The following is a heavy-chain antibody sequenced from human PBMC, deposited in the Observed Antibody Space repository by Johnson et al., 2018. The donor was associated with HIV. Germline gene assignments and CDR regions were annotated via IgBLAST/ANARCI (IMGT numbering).Heavy chain of an antibody. Sequence: QVLLVESGGGVVQPGRSLRLSCAASGFTFSSYAMHWVRQAPGKGLEWVAVISYDGSNKYYADSVKGRFTISRDNSKNTLYLQMNSLRAEDTAVYYCASGSGSYLSAFDIWGQGTMVTVSS. CDR3: ASGSGSYLSAFDI. J-gene: IGHJ3*02. V-gene: IGHV3-30*04. D-gene: IGHD1-26*01. CDR2: ISYDGSNK. CDR1: GFTFSSYA.